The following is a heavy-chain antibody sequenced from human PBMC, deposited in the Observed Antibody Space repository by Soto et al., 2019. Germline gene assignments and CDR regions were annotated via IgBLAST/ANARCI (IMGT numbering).Heavy chain of an antibody. CDR3: AVAPAAMPLA. J-gene: IGHJ5*02. CDR2: INTGNGTT. D-gene: IGHD2-2*01. Sequence: GASVKVSCKAPGGTFSTYAISWVRQAPGQRLEWMGWINTGNGTTRYAQRFQGRVTITRDKSASTAYMELSSLRSEDTAVYYCAVAPAAMPLAWGQGTLVTVS. V-gene: IGHV1-3*04. CDR1: GGTFSTYA.